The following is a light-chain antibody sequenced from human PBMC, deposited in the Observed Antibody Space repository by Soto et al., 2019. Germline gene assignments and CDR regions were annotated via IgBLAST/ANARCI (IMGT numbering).Light chain of an antibody. Sequence: DIQMTQSPSTLSASVGDRVTITCRASQSINSWLAWYQQKPGKAPKLLIYQASSLQSGVPSRFSGSGSGTEFTLTISSMQPDDFATYYCQSGVTFGGGTKVEIK. J-gene: IGKJ4*01. V-gene: IGKV1-5*03. CDR1: QSINSW. CDR3: QSGVT. CDR2: QAS.